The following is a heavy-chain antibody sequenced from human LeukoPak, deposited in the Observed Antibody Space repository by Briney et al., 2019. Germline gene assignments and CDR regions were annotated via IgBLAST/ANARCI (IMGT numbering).Heavy chain of an antibody. J-gene: IGHJ6*03. CDR1: GYSFSSRY. CDR3: ARGKLWSYYYYMDV. D-gene: IGHD5-18*01. CDR2: INPGGGST. Sequence: ASVKVSCKAFGYSFSSRYMHWVRQAPGQGLEWMGIINPGGGSTRYAQKLQGRVTLTRDTSTSTVYMELTSLRSEDTAVYYCARGKLWSYYYYMDVWGKGTTVTVSS. V-gene: IGHV1-46*04.